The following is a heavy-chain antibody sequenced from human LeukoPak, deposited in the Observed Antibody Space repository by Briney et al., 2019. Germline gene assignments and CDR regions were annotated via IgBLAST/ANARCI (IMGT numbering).Heavy chain of an antibody. CDR3: ARALVRTYYYDSSSAFDI. V-gene: IGHV1-69*05. J-gene: IGHJ3*02. Sequence: SVKVSCKASGGTFSSYAISWVRQAPGQGLDWMGRIISIFGTANYAQKFQGRVTIITDESTSTAYMEQSSLRSEDTAVYYCARALVRTYYYDSSSAFDIWGQGTMVTVSS. CDR2: IISIFGTA. CDR1: GGTFSSYA. D-gene: IGHD3-22*01.